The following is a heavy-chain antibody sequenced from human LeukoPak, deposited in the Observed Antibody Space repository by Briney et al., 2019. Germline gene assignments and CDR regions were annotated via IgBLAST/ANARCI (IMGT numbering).Heavy chain of an antibody. CDR3: AKDLSGSVISS. J-gene: IGHJ5*02. Sequence: GGSLRLSCSGSGLTLSRCGMSWIRQAPGDKLEWVAFLRFDGSEQYYADSVKGRFTIFRDDSTNTLYLQMDSLRTEDTAVYYCAKDLSGSVISSWGQGTMVTVSS. D-gene: IGHD3-9*01. CDR2: LRFDGSEQ. V-gene: IGHV3-30*02. CDR1: GLTLSRCG.